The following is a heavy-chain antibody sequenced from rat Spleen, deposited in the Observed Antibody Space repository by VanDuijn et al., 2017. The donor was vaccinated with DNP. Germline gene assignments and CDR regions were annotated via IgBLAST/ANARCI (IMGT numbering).Heavy chain of an antibody. J-gene: IGHJ2*01. V-gene: IGHV5-25*01. D-gene: IGHD1-1*01. CDR1: GFTFSNYD. Sequence: EVQLVESGGGLVQPGRSLKLSCAASGFTFSNYDMAWVRQAPTKGLEWVASIITSGGSTYYQDSVKGRFTISRDNAKSTLYLQMDSLRSEDAATYYCARLLTVVTRLTNYWGQGVMVTVSS. CDR3: ARLLTVVTRLTNY. CDR2: IITSGGST.